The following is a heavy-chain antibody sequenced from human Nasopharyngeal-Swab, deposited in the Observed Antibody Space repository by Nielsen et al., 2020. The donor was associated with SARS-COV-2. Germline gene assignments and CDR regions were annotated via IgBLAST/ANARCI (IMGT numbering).Heavy chain of an antibody. J-gene: IGHJ5*02. CDR1: GGSISSSSYY. CDR3: ARFRVGATWFDP. Sequence: SETLSLTCTVSGGSISSSSYYWGSIRQPPGKGLEWIGSIYYSGSTYYNPSLKSRVTISVDTSKNQFSLKLSSVTAADTAVYYCARFRVGATWFDPWGQGTLVTVSS. CDR2: IYYSGST. V-gene: IGHV4-39*07. D-gene: IGHD1-26*01.